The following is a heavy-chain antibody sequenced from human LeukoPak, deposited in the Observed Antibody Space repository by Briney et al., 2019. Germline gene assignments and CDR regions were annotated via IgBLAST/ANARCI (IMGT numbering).Heavy chain of an antibody. CDR2: VSYSGKT. D-gene: IGHD3-3*01. Sequence: KASETLSLTCAVSGGSINNFYWTWIRHRPGKGLEWIGYVSYSGKTDYNPSLKSRVTISVETSKSQFFLKLTSVTAADTAMYYCARDIGITVFGVVTHDALDIWGQGTMVTVSS. J-gene: IGHJ3*02. V-gene: IGHV4-59*01. CDR3: ARDIGITVFGVVTHDALDI. CDR1: GGSINNFY.